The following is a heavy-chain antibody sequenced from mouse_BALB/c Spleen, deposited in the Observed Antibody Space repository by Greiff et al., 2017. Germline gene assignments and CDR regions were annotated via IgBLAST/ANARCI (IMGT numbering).Heavy chain of an antibody. V-gene: IGHV5-6-5*01. CDR1: GFTFSSYA. CDR3: ARGYDYDYFDY. Sequence: EVKLVESGGGLVKPGGSLKLSCAASGFTFSSYAMSWVRQTPEKRLEWVASISSGGSTYYPDSVKGRFTISRDNARNILYLQMSSLRSEDTAMYYCARGYDYDYFDYWGQGTTRTVSS. J-gene: IGHJ2*01. CDR2: ISSGGST. D-gene: IGHD2-4*01.